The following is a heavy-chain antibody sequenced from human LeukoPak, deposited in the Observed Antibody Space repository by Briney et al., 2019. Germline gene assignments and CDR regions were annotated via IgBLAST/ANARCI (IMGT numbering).Heavy chain of an antibody. CDR3: ARDLSRSSSWPDAFDI. Sequence: PGGSLRLSCAASGFTFSSYSMNWVRQAPGKGLEWVSSISSSSSYIYYADSVKGRFTISRDNAKNSLYLQMNSLRAEDTAVYYCARDLSRSSSWPDAFDIWGQGTMVTVSS. V-gene: IGHV3-21*01. J-gene: IGHJ3*02. CDR1: GFTFSSYS. CDR2: ISSSSSYI. D-gene: IGHD6-13*01.